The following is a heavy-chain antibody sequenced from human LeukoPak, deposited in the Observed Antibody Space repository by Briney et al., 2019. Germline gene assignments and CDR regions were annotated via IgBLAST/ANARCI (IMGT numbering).Heavy chain of an antibody. CDR3: AREIVTGTTILRGYYYYGMDV. CDR1: GFTFSGFS. CDR2: IKQDGSER. Sequence: GGSLRLSCAASGFTFSGFSMSWVRQSPTKGLEWVANIKQDGSERYYVDSVKGRFTISRDNAKNSLYLQMNSLRAEDTAVYYCAREIVTGTTILRGYYYYGMDVWGQGTTVTVSS. V-gene: IGHV3-7*03. J-gene: IGHJ6*02. D-gene: IGHD1-7*01.